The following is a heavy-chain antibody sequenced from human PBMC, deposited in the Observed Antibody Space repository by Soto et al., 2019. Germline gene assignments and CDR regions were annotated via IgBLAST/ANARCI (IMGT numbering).Heavy chain of an antibody. J-gene: IGHJ4*02. D-gene: IGHD5-18*01. CDR3: AKDRGYSYGWDYFDY. CDR1: GFTFSSYA. V-gene: IGHV3-23*01. CDR2: ISGSGGST. Sequence: EVQLLESGGGLVQPGGSLRLSCAASGFTFSSYAMSWVRQAPGKGLEWVSAISGSGGSTYYADSVKGRFTISRDNSKNALYLQMNSLRAEDTAVYYCAKDRGYSYGWDYFDYWGQGTLVTVSS.